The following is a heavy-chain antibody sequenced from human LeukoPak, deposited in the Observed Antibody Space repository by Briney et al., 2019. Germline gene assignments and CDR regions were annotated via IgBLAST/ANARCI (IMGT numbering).Heavy chain of an antibody. J-gene: IGHJ5*02. Sequence: SETLSLTCTVSGGSISSYYWSWIRQPPGKGLEWIGYIYYSGSTNYNPSLKSRVTISVDTSKNQFSLKLSSVTAADTAVYYCARLPGIAVAGPESGFDPWGQGTLVTVSS. CDR1: GGSISSYY. CDR2: IYYSGST. CDR3: ARLPGIAVAGPESGFDP. V-gene: IGHV4-59*08. D-gene: IGHD6-19*01.